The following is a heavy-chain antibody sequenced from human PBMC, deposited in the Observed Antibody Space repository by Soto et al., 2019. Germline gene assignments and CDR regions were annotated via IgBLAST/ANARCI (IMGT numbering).Heavy chain of an antibody. J-gene: IGHJ5*02. CDR3: AGDPDSHYNDSHASSYP. CDR2: IIPIIGII. D-gene: IGHD4-4*01. Sequence: SVKVSCKASGGTFSTYTITWVRQAPGQGLEWMGRIIPIIGIINYAKKLQGKVTISADKFTGTAYIELTGLRSDDTAVYFCAGDPDSHYNDSHASSYPWGQGTLVTVSS. V-gene: IGHV1-69*04. CDR1: GGTFSTYT.